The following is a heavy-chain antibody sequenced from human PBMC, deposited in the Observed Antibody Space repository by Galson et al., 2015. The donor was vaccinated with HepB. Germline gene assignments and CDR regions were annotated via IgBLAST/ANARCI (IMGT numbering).Heavy chain of an antibody. J-gene: IGHJ5*02. Sequence: CAISGDSVSSNSAAWNWIRQSPSRGLEWLGRTYYRFKWYYDYAVSVKSRITINPDISKNQFSLQLNSVTPEDTAVYYCARNVYYDTSGYHYKQGWIDPWGQGTLVTVSS. CDR1: GDSVSSNSAA. CDR2: TYYRFKWYY. D-gene: IGHD3-22*01. CDR3: ARNVYYDTSGYHYKQGWIDP. V-gene: IGHV6-1*01.